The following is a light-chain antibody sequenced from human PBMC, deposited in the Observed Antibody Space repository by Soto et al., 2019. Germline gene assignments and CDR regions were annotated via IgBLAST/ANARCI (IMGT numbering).Light chain of an antibody. CDR3: AAWDDSLNAVV. Sequence: QAVVTQPPSASGTPGQRVTIPCSGSNSNVGSNTVDWYQQLPGTAPKLLIYHNNQRPSGVPDRLSGSKSGTSASLAISGLQSEDEADYYCAAWDDSLNAVVFGGGTKVTVL. J-gene: IGLJ2*01. V-gene: IGLV1-44*01. CDR2: HNN. CDR1: NSNVGSNT.